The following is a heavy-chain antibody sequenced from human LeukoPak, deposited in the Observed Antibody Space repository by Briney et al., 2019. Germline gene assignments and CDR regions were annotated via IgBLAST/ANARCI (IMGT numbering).Heavy chain of an antibody. V-gene: IGHV4-39*01. CDR1: GGSISSSSYY. CDR2: IYYSGST. J-gene: IGHJ3*02. Sequence: PSETLSLTCTVSGGSISSSSYYWGWIRQPPGKGLEWIGSIYYSGSTYYNLSLKSRVTISVDTSKNQFSLKLSSVTAADTAVYYCASQRFLEWLFSRGGAFDIWGQGTMVTVSS. D-gene: IGHD3-3*01. CDR3: ASQRFLEWLFSRGGAFDI.